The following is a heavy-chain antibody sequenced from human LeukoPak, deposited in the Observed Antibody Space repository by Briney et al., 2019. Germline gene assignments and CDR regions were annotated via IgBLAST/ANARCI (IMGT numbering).Heavy chain of an antibody. J-gene: IGHJ5*02. V-gene: IGHV3-49*04. CDR3: AKLPDHDWFGP. Sequence: GGSLRLSCTASGFTFGDYAMSWVRQAPGKGLKWVGFIRSKAYGGTTEYAASVNGRFTISRDNSKNTLYLQMNSLRAEDTAVYYCAKLPDHDWFGPWGQGTLVTVSS. D-gene: IGHD2-2*01. CDR1: GFTFGDYA. CDR2: IRSKAYGGTT.